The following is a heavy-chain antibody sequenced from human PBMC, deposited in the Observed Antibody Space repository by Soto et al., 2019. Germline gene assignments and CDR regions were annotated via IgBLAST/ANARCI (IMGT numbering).Heavy chain of an antibody. CDR2: ISSSSSTI. J-gene: IGHJ6*03. CDR3: AREDYYDFWSGYYSYYYYYMDV. Sequence: VQLVESGGGLVQPGGSLRLSCAASGFTFSSYSMNWVRQAPGKGLEWVSYISSSSSTIYYADSVKGRFTISRDNAKNSLYLQMNSLRAEDTAVYYCAREDYYDFWSGYYSYYYYYMDVWGKGTTVTVSS. CDR1: GFTFSSYS. V-gene: IGHV3-48*01. D-gene: IGHD3-3*01.